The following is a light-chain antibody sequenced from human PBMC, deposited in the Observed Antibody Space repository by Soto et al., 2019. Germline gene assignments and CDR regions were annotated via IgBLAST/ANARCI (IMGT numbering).Light chain of an antibody. V-gene: IGLV2-8*01. CDR2: EVT. Sequence: QSVLTQPPSASGSPGQSVTISCTGTSSDVGGYNYVSWYQQHPGRAPKLMIYEVTTRPSGVPDRFSGSKSGNTASLTVSGLQVEDEADYYFSSYAGSDNLLFGGGTKLTVL. CDR3: SSYAGSDNLL. J-gene: IGLJ2*01. CDR1: SSDVGGYNY.